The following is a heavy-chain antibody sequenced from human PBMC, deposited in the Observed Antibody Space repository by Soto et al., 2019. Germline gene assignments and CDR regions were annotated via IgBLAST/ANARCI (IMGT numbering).Heavy chain of an antibody. CDR2: ISGSGGVT. CDR3: SKARPTTVTQEPPYYCYGMDV. D-gene: IGHD4-17*01. Sequence: PGGSLRLSCAASGFTFSNYAMSWVRQAPGKGLEWVSGISGSGGVTYYADPVKGRFTISRDSSKNTLYLQMNSLRAEDTAVYYCSKARPTTVTQEPPYYCYGMDVWGQGTTVTVSS. CDR1: GFTFSNYA. J-gene: IGHJ6*02. V-gene: IGHV3-23*01.